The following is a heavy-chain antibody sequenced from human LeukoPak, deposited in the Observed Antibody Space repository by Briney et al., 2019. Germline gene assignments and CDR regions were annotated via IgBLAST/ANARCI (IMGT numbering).Heavy chain of an antibody. Sequence: GASVKVSCKASGGTFSSYTISWVRQARGQGLEWMGRIIPILGRANYAQKFQGRVTITANNSTTTAYMELSSLRSEDTAVYYCARQGLHDAFDIWGQGTMVTVSS. J-gene: IGHJ3*02. CDR2: IIPILGRA. CDR1: GGTFSSYT. V-gene: IGHV1-69*02. CDR3: ARQGLHDAFDI.